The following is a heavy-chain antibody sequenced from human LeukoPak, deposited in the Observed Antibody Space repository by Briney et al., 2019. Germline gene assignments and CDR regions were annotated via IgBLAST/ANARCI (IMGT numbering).Heavy chain of an antibody. CDR3: TGATTVVGPYFDR. J-gene: IGHJ4*02. CDR2: IYYSGST. D-gene: IGHD2-15*01. CDR1: TASISSYY. V-gene: IGHV4-59*01. Sequence: SETLSPTPTVATASISSYYCSWNRQPPGKGLEWIGYIYYSGSTNYNPSLKSRVTISVDTSKNQFSLKLSSVTAADTAVYYCTGATTVVGPYFDRWAQKPLVTVSS.